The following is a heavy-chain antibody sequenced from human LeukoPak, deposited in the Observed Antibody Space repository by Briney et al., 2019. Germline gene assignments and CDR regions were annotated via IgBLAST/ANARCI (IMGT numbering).Heavy chain of an antibody. D-gene: IGHD6-19*01. Sequence: SVKVSCKASGGTFSSYAISWVRQAPGQGLEWMGGIIPIFGTANYAQKFQGRVTITTDESTSTAYMELSSLRSEDAAMYYCARGNGAVARNYYYYYYMDVWGKGTTVTVSS. V-gene: IGHV1-69*05. J-gene: IGHJ6*03. CDR3: ARGNGAVARNYYYYYYMDV. CDR2: IIPIFGTA. CDR1: GGTFSSYA.